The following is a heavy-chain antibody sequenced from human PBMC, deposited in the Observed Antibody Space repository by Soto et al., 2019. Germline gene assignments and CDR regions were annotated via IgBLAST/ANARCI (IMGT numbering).Heavy chain of an antibody. V-gene: IGHV3-13*01. D-gene: IGHD3-16*01. J-gene: IGHJ6*02. CDR2: ISTAGDT. Sequence: EVQLVESGGGLVQPGGSLRLSCAASGFGFNGYDMHWVRQAPGKNLEWVAAISTAGDTYYLGSVKGRFTISREDAKNSLSLQMTSLRVGDTAVYYCARGGDRFAGMDVWGQGTTVTVSS. CDR1: GFGFNGYD. CDR3: ARGGDRFAGMDV.